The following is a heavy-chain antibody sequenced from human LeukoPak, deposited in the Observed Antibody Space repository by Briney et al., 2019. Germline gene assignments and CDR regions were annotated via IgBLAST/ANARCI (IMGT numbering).Heavy chain of an antibody. J-gene: IGHJ5*02. V-gene: IGHV3-74*01. CDR1: GIAFSNHW. CDR3: ARDRPHNWFDP. Sequence: GGSLRLSRAASGIAFSNHWMHWVRLAPGGGLEWVSWINNDGSYAVYADSVSARFTISRDNAKNTLYLQMNRLRPEDTAVYYCARDRPHNWFDPWGQGTLVTVSS. CDR2: INNDGSYA.